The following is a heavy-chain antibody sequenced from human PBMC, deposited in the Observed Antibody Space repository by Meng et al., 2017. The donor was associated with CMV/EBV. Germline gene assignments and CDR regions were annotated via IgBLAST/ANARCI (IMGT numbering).Heavy chain of an antibody. CDR2: ISAYNGNT. V-gene: IGHV1-18*01. Sequence: ASVKVSCKASGCTFTSYGISWVRQAPGQGLEWMGWISAYNGNTNYAQKLQGRVTMTTDTSTSTAYMELRSLRSDDTAVYYCARDTTGTVYYYYGMDVWGQGTTVTVSS. J-gene: IGHJ6*02. D-gene: IGHD1-1*01. CDR3: ARDTTGTVYYYYGMDV. CDR1: GCTFTSYG.